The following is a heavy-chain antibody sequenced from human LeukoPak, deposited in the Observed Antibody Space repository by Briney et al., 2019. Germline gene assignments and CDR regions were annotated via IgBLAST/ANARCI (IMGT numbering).Heavy chain of an antibody. CDR2: ISSSGSTI. J-gene: IGHJ4*02. V-gene: IGHV3-48*03. D-gene: IGHD6-19*01. CDR1: GFTFSSYE. CDR3: ARSFIAMVEGSFYYFDY. Sequence: GGSLRLSCAASGFTFSSYEMNWVRQAPGKGLEWVSYISSSGSTIYYADSVKGRFTISRDNAKNSLYLQMNSLRAEDTAVYYCARSFIAMVEGSFYYFDYWGQGTLVTVSS.